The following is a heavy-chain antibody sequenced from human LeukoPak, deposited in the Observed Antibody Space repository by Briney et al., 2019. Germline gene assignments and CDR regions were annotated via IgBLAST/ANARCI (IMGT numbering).Heavy chain of an antibody. CDR1: GFTFSNAW. D-gene: IGHD1-26*01. CDR2: IKSKTDGGTT. CDR3: TTELPLSGSYN. Sequence: GGSLRLSCAASGFTFSNAWMSWVRQAPGKGLEWVGRIKSKTDGGTTDCAAPVKGRFTISRDDSKNTLYLQMNSLKTEDTAVYYCTTELPLSGSYNWGQGTLVTVSS. J-gene: IGHJ4*02. V-gene: IGHV3-15*01.